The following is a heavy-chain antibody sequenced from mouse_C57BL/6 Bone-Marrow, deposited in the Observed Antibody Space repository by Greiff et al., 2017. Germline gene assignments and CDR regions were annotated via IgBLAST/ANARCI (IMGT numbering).Heavy chain of an antibody. CDR2: IYPGDGDT. Sequence: VQLQESGPELVKPGASVQISCKASGYAFSSSWLNWVKQRPGKGLAWIGRIYPGDGDTNSNGQFTGKATLTTDKSSSTAYMQLSSLTSEDSAVYFCARFIYYGYYFDYWGQGTTLTVSS. CDR3: ARFIYYGYYFDY. J-gene: IGHJ2*01. CDR1: GYAFSSSW. D-gene: IGHD2-2*01. V-gene: IGHV1-82*01.